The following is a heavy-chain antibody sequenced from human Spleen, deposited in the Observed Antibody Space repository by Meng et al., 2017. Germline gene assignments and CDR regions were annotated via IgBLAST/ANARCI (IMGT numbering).Heavy chain of an antibody. V-gene: IGHV4-34*10. CDR3: VISSHN. CDR2: INHSGST. J-gene: IGHJ4*02. Sequence: QVQLQESGAGLLKPSETLSLTCAVYGGPCSGYYWSWIRQPPGKGLEWIGEINHSGSTNYNPSLKSRISMSVDMSKNQFSLKVNSVTAADTAIYYCVISSHNWGQGTLVTVSS. CDR1: GGPCSGYY. D-gene: IGHD3-3*02.